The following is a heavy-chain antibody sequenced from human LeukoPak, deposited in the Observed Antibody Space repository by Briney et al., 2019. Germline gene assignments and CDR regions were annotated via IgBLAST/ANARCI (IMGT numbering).Heavy chain of an antibody. V-gene: IGHV4-38-2*02. CDR2: IYHTGST. CDR1: GYSISSGYY. D-gene: IGHD4-17*01. Sequence: SETLSLTCAVSGYSISSGYYLGWIRQPPGKGLEWIGSIYHTGSTYYNPSLKSRVTISVDTSKNQFSLNLSSVTAADTAVYYYARDAGTVTTPFDYWGQGTLVTVSS. CDR3: ARDAGTVTTPFDY. J-gene: IGHJ4*02.